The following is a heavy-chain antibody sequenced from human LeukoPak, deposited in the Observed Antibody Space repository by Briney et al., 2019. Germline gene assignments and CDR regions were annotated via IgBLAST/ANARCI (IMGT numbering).Heavy chain of an antibody. CDR1: GFTFDDYA. CDR3: ARDMGKYSSSFRY. CDR2: ISWNSGSI. Sequence: GGSLRLSCAASGFTFDDYAMHWVRQAPGKGLEWVSGISWNSGSIGYADSVKGRLTISRDNAKNSLYLQMNSLRAEDTAVYYCARDMGKYSSSFRYWGQGTLVTVSS. V-gene: IGHV3-9*01. D-gene: IGHD6-6*01. J-gene: IGHJ4*02.